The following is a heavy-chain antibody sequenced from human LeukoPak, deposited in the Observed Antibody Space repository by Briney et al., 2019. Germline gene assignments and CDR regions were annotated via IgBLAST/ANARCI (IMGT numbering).Heavy chain of an antibody. CDR3: ARDSGWYFDL. CDR2: ISYDGANK. Sequence: GGSLRLSCAASGFTFSSYTMHWVRQAPGKGLERVAVISYDGANKYYADSVKGRFTISRDNSKNTLYLQMNSLRAEDTAVYYCARDSGWYFDLWGRGTLVTVSS. J-gene: IGHJ2*01. D-gene: IGHD3-10*01. V-gene: IGHV3-30-3*01. CDR1: GFTFSSYT.